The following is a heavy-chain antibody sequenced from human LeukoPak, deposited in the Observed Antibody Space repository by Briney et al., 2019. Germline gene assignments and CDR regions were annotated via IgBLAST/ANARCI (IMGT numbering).Heavy chain of an antibody. CDR2: VYYTGNT. D-gene: IGHD3/OR15-3a*01. CDR1: GVSISSSNSY. J-gene: IGHJ4*02. Sequence: PSETLSLTCTVSGVSISSSNSYWGWIRQPPGKELEWIGSVYYTGNTYYNASLKSRVTIVIDTSKNQISLRLTSVTATDTAMYYCARQTGSGLFTLPGGQGTLVTVSS. CDR3: ARQTGSGLFTLP. V-gene: IGHV4-39*01.